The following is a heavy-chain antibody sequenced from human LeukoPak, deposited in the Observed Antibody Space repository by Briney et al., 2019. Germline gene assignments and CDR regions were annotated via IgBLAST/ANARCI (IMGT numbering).Heavy chain of an antibody. V-gene: IGHV1-18*01. CDR3: VTSLTYDY. CDR1: GNTFTNYG. CDR2: ISPYNGNT. J-gene: IGHJ4*02. Sequence: GASVKVSCKASGNTFTNYGITWVRQAPGQGLEWMGWISPYNGNTNYAQKVKGRVTMTTDTSTSTAYMELRSLRSDDTAVYYCVTSLTYDYWGQGTLVTVSS.